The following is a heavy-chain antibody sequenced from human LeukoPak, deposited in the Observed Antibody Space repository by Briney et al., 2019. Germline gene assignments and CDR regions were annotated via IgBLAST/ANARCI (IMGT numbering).Heavy chain of an antibody. CDR1: GFSLIGNT. CDR2: IGLDNAT. CDR3: YKGILQLRQDACDI. J-gene: IGHJ3*02. V-gene: IGHV3-23*01. D-gene: IGHD2-2*01. Sequence: PGGSLRLSCAASGFSLIGNTLSWVRQAPGKGPEWIAGIGLDNATFNQASLGGGLTTSTETSPKTIYLQINSLRAENAALYYFYKGILQLRQDACDIWGQGTMVTVSS.